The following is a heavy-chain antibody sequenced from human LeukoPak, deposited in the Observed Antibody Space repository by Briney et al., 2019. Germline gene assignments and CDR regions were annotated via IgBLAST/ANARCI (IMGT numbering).Heavy chain of an antibody. D-gene: IGHD1-26*01. V-gene: IGHV3-13*04. Sequence: GGSLRLSCAASGFTFSNYDMHWVRQDKGKGLEWVSAIATAGDTYYAGSVKGRFTISRDNSKNTLYLQMNSLRAEDTAVYYCAKDAGTWWELLSWAFDYWGQGTLVTVSS. J-gene: IGHJ4*02. CDR1: GFTFSNYD. CDR3: AKDAGTWWELLSWAFDY. CDR2: IATAGDT.